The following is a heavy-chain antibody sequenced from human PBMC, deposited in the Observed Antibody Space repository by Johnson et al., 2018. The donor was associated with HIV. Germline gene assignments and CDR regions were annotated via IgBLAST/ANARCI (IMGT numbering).Heavy chain of an antibody. CDR3: ARVVLVRLAVAGPSRDAFDI. CDR2: IYRGGST. D-gene: IGHD6-19*01. Sequence: MLLVESGGGLIQPGGSLRLSCAASGFTVSSNYMSWVRQAPGKGLEWVSVIYRGGSTYYADPVKGRFTISREHSKNTLYLQMNSLRAEDTALYYCARVVLVRLAVAGPSRDAFDIWGQGTMVTVSS. CDR1: GFTVSSNY. V-gene: IGHV3-53*01. J-gene: IGHJ3*02.